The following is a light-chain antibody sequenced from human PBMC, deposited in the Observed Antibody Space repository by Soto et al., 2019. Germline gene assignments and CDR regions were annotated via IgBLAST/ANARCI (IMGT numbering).Light chain of an antibody. V-gene: IGKV3-20*02. J-gene: IGKJ4*01. Sequence: EIVLTQSPATLSLSPWERATLSCRASQSVSSSYLAWYQQKPGQAPRLLIYGASSRATGIPDRFSGSGSGTDFTLTINSLQSEDSAVYYCQPYNNWPLTFGGGTKVDIK. CDR3: QPYNNWPLT. CDR1: QSVSSSY. CDR2: GAS.